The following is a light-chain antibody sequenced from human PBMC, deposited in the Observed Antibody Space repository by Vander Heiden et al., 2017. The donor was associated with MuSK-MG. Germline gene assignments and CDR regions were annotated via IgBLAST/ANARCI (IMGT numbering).Light chain of an antibody. V-gene: IGLV1-36*01. CDR2: HDD. CDR3: AEWDDRLNGWV. Sequence: QSVLTQPPSVSEAPRQRVTISCSGSSSNIGNNAVNWYQQLPGRPPKLLIYHDDLLPSGVSDRLSGSKSGTSASLAISGLQSEDEAEYYCAEWDDRLNGWVFGGGTKLTVL. J-gene: IGLJ2*01. CDR1: SSNIGNNA.